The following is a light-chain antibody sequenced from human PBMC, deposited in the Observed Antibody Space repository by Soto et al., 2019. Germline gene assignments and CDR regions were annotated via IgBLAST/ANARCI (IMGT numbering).Light chain of an antibody. CDR1: QSISSW. CDR2: DAS. CDR3: QQYNSPWT. V-gene: IGKV1-5*01. J-gene: IGKJ1*01. Sequence: DIQMTQSPSTLSASVGDRVTITCRASQSISSWLAWYQQKPGKAPKLLIYDASSLESGVPSRFSGSGSGTEVTLTISRLQPDDFATYYCQQYNSPWTFGQGTKVEIK.